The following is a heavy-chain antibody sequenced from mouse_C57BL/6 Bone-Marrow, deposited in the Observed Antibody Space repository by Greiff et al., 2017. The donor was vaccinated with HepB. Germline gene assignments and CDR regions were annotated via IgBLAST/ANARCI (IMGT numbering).Heavy chain of an antibody. CDR1: GFTFSNYW. V-gene: IGHV6-3*01. CDR2: IRLKSDNYAT. J-gene: IGHJ3*01. Sequence: EVMLVESGGGLVQPGGSMKLSCVASGFTFSNYWMNWVRQSPEKGLEWVAQIRLKSDNYATHYAESVKGRFTISRDDSKSSVYLQMNNLRAEDTGIYYCTPLSGGRVFAYWGQGTLVTVSA. CDR3: TPLSGGRVFAY.